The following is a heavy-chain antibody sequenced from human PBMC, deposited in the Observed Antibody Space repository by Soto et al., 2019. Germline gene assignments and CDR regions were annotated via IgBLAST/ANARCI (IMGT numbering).Heavy chain of an antibody. V-gene: IGHV1-69*12. D-gene: IGHD3-10*01. J-gene: IGHJ6*02. CDR3: ARDERWFGEPPSDYGMGV. Sequence: QVQLVQSGAEVKKPGSSVKVSCKASGGTFSSYAISWVRQAPGQGLEWMGGIIPIFGTANYAQKFQGRVTITADEATSTAYMELSSLRSEDTAVYYCARDERWFGEPPSDYGMGVWGQGTTVTVSS. CDR1: GGTFSSYA. CDR2: IIPIFGTA.